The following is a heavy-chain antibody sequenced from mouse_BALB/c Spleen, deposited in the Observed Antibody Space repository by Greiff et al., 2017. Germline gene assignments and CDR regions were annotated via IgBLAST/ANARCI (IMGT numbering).Heavy chain of an antibody. Sequence: LEESGAGLVKPGASVKLSCKASGYTFTEYIIHWVKQRSGQGLEWIGWFYPGSGSIKYNEKFKDKATLTADKSSSTVYMELSRLTSEDSAVYFCARHGGYGNYERAMDYWGQGTSVTVSS. J-gene: IGHJ4*01. V-gene: IGHV1-62-2*01. CDR1: GYTFTEYI. CDR3: ARHGGYGNYERAMDY. CDR2: FYPGSGSI. D-gene: IGHD2-1*01.